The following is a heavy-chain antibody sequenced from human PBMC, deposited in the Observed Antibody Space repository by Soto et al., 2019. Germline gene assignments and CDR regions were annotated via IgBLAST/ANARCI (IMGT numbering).Heavy chain of an antibody. CDR1: GFPFNNYA. V-gene: IGHV3-30*18. J-gene: IGHJ6*02. CDR2: ISYDGSNS. Sequence: QVQLVESGGGVVQPGTSLRLSCAASGFPFNNYAMHWVRQRPGKGRDWVAVISYDGSNSYYSDSVKGRFTVSRDRSKNTLSLKMNSLRVEDTAVYYCAKGILSATFAPYAMDVWGQGTTVTVSS. CDR3: AKGILSATFAPYAMDV. D-gene: IGHD3-16*01.